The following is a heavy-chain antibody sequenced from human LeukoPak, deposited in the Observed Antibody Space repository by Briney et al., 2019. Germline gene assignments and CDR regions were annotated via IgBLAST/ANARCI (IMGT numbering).Heavy chain of an antibody. J-gene: IGHJ4*02. V-gene: IGHV4-59*08. CDR2: IYYSGST. Sequence: SESLSLTCTVSGGSISSYYWSWIRQPPGKGLEWIGYIYYSGSTNYNPSLKSRVTISVDTSKNQFSLKLSSVTAADTAIYYCARHVLTTGISRFYYNIGYFDYWGQGTLVTVSS. D-gene: IGHD4-17*01. CDR3: ARHVLTTGISRFYYNIGYFDY. CDR1: GGSISSYY.